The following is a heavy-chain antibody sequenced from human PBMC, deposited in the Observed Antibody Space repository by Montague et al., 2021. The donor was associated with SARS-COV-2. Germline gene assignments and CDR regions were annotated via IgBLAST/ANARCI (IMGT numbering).Heavy chain of an antibody. D-gene: IGHD4-23*01. CDR2: IYYSGST. CDR1: GGSVSSRSYY. V-gene: IGHV4-39*01. Sequence: SETLSLTCTVSGGSVSSRSYYWGWIRQPPGKGLEWIGSIYYSGSTHYNPSLKSRATISVDTSKNQFSLKLTSVTAADTAVYYCARRVDYGGPRFDYWGQGTLVSVSS. CDR3: ARRVDYGGPRFDY. J-gene: IGHJ4*02.